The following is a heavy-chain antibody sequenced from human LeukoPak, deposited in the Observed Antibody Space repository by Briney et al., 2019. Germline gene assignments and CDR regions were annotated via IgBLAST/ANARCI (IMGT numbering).Heavy chain of an antibody. D-gene: IGHD3-9*01. Sequence: GGSLRLSCAASGFTFSSYWMSWVRQAPGKGLEWVANIKQDGSEKYYVDSVKGRFTISRDNAKNSLYLQMNSLRAEDTAVYYCATYIRYFTMDVWGKGTTVTISS. CDR1: GFTFSSYW. V-gene: IGHV3-7*01. CDR2: IKQDGSEK. J-gene: IGHJ6*03. CDR3: ATYIRYFTMDV.